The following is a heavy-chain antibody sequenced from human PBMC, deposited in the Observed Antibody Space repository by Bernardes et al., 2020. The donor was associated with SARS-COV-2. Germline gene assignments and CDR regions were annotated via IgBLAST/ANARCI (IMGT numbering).Heavy chain of an antibody. CDR3: ALRYSGSYYSRAPFDY. CDR2: IYHSGST. D-gene: IGHD1-26*01. CDR1: GYSISSGYY. J-gene: IGHJ4*02. Sequence: SETLSLTCAVSGYSISSGYYWGCIRQPPGKGLEWIGSIYHSGSTYYNPSLKSRVTISVDTSKNQFSLKLSSVTAADPAVYYCALRYSGSYYSRAPFDYWGQGTLVTVSS. V-gene: IGHV4-38-2*01.